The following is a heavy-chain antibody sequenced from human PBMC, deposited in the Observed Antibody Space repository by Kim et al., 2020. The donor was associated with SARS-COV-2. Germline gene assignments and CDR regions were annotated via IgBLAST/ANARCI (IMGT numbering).Heavy chain of an antibody. D-gene: IGHD1-26*01. V-gene: IGHV3-72*01. CDR3: ARRPVGASHFDC. J-gene: IGHJ4*02. Sequence: ESAASVKDRFTISRDDSVNSLYLQMPSLKTADTAVYYCARRPVGASHFDCWGQGSLVTVSS.